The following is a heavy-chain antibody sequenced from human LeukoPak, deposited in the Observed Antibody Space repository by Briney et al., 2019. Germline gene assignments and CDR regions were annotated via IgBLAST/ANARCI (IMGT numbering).Heavy chain of an antibody. CDR3: ARDFSSSSSVYYYYYMDV. J-gene: IGHJ6*03. D-gene: IGHD6-6*01. Sequence: SSETLSLTCTVSGDSITSGSYYWGWVRRPPGKGLEWLGTIYYRGTTYYNPSLKSRVTISVDTSKNQFSLRLNSVTAADTAVYYCARDFSSSSSVYYYYYMDVWGKGTSVTVSS. V-gene: IGHV4-39*07. CDR1: GDSITSGSYY. CDR2: IYYRGTT.